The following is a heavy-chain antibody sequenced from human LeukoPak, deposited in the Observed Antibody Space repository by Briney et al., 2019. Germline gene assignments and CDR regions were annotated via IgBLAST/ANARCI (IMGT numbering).Heavy chain of an antibody. Sequence: GRSLRLSCAASGFTFSSYGMNWVRQAPGKGLEWVAVISYDGSNKYYADSVKGRFTISRDNSKNTLYLQMDSLGPEDTAVYYCARDPYSGNYGTYYYYYMDVWGKGTTVTISS. V-gene: IGHV3-30*03. CDR1: GFTFSSYG. CDR3: ARDPYSGNYGTYYYYYMDV. CDR2: ISYDGSNK. J-gene: IGHJ6*03. D-gene: IGHD1-26*01.